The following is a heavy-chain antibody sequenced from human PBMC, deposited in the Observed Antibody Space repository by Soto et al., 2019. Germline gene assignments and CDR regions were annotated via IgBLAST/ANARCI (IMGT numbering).Heavy chain of an antibody. CDR2: FSGGSGAI. Sequence: GGSLRLSCAVSGFSLGPYGVTWVRQTPEKGLEWVTGFSGGSGAIFYADSVRGRFTISRDSSTAYLQMNNLRPEDTAVYFCARWNGFGDSWGQGSLVTVSS. D-gene: IGHD1-1*01. CDR1: GFSLGPYG. J-gene: IGHJ4*02. CDR3: ARWNGFGDS. V-gene: IGHV3-23*01.